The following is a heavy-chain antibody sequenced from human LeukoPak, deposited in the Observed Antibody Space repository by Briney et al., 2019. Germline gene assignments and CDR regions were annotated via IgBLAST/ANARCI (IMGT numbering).Heavy chain of an antibody. D-gene: IGHD1-26*01. CDR3: ARDVHLSELVDY. J-gene: IGHJ4*02. CDR2: ISSSSTYG. CDR1: GVTFSRDS. Sequence: GGTLSLSCAASGVTFSRDSVNCVRESAGPRRRCGSFISSSSTYGYYADSVKGRFTLSRDNAENSLYLQMNSLRGEDTAVYFCARDVHLSELVDYWGQGTLDTVSS. V-gene: IGHV3-21*01.